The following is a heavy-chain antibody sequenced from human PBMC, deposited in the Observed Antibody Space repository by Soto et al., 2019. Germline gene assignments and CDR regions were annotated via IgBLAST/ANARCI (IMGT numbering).Heavy chain of an antibody. CDR2: ISAYNGNT. CDR1: GYTFTSYG. CDR3: ARAALLWFGETPEADAFHI. V-gene: IGHV1-18*04. D-gene: IGHD3-10*01. Sequence: ASVKVSCKASGYTFTSYGISWVRQAPGQGLEWMGWISAYNGNTNYAQKLQGRVTMTTDTSTSTAYMELRSLRSDDTAVYYCARAALLWFGETPEADAFHIWGQATIVT. J-gene: IGHJ3*02.